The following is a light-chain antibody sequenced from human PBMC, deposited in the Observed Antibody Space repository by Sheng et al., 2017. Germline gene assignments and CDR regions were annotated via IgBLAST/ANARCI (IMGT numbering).Light chain of an antibody. CDR1: RLGDKY. Sequence: SYELTQPPSVSVSPGQTATITCSGDRLGDKYVCWYQQKTDQSPLLVMYQDSKRPSGAPERLSGSNSGNTATLTISGTQAMDEADYYCQAWDRNTVVFGGGTKLTVL. CDR2: QDS. CDR3: QAWDRNTVV. V-gene: IGLV3-1*01. J-gene: IGLJ2*01.